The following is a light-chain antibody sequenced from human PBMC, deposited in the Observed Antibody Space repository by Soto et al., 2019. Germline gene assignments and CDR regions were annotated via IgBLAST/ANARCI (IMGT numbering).Light chain of an antibody. CDR2: WAS. CDR1: ESVLYSSNNKNY. V-gene: IGKV4-1*01. Sequence: DIVMTQSPDSLAVSLGERATINCKSSESVLYSSNNKNYLAWYQQKPGQPPKLLIYWASTRESGVPDRFSGSGSGTDFTLTISSLQAEDVASYYCKQYYSTPQTFGQGTKVEIK. J-gene: IGKJ1*01. CDR3: KQYYSTPQT.